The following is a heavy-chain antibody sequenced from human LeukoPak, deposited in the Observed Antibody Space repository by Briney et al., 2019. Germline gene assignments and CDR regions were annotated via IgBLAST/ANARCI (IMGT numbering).Heavy chain of an antibody. J-gene: IGHJ4*02. Sequence: SVKVSCKASGGTFSSYAISWVRQAPGQGLEWMGGIIPIFGTANYAQKLQGRVTITADESTSTAYMELSSLRSEDTAVYYCARGTSMTLHFDYWGQGTLVTVSS. CDR2: IIPIFGTA. D-gene: IGHD2/OR15-2a*01. V-gene: IGHV1-69*01. CDR1: GGTFSSYA. CDR3: ARGTSMTLHFDY.